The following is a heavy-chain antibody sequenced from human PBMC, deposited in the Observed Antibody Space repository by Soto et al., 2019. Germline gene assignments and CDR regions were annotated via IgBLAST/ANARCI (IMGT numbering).Heavy chain of an antibody. CDR1: GASISNTEW. V-gene: IGHV4-4*02. CDR3: AKWHPLNP. D-gene: IGHD2-8*01. Sequence: QVQLQQSGPGLVKPSGTLSLTCTVSGASISNTEWWHWVRQPPGKGLEWIGEVHHSGDTNYNPSLKSRVTMSVDKSKNQFSLRLTSVTAADTAVYYCAKWHPLNPWGQGTLVTVSS. CDR2: VHHSGDT. J-gene: IGHJ5*02.